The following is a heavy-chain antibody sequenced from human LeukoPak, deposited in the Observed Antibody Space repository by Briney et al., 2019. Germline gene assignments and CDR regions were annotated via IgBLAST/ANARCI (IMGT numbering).Heavy chain of an antibody. CDR2: ISGFNT. CDR3: VKDVCTSPRCLLYSDS. Sequence: GGSLRLSCRTSGFAFNNYAMNWVRQPPGKGLEWVSGISGFNTYYADSVNGRFTISRDNSKSVLYLQMNRLRVEDTAVYYCVKDVCTSPRCLLYSDSWGQGALVTVSS. V-gene: IGHV3-23*01. CDR1: GFAFNNYA. J-gene: IGHJ4*02. D-gene: IGHD2-2*01.